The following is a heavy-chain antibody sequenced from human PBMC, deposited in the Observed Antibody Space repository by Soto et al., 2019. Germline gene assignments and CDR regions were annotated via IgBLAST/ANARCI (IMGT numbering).Heavy chain of an antibody. D-gene: IGHD3-3*01. CDR3: ARRGPKRGGRITIFGLGTPIRYYFDY. V-gene: IGHV1-18*01. CDR1: GYTFTSYG. Sequence: QVQLVQSGAEVKKLGASMKVSCKTSGYTFTSYGISWVRQAPGQGLGWMGWISAYNGNTNYAQKLQGRVTMTTDTSTSTAYMELMSLRSDDTAVYYCARRGPKRGGRITIFGLGTPIRYYFDYWGQGTLVTVSS. J-gene: IGHJ4*02. CDR2: ISAYNGNT.